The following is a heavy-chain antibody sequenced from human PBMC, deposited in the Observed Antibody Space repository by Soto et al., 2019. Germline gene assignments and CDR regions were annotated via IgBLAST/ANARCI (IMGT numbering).Heavy chain of an antibody. D-gene: IGHD3-22*01. Sequence: EVQLVESGGGLVQPGGSLRLSCAASGFTVSSNYMSWVRQAPGKGLEWVSVIYSGGTTYYADSVKGRFTISRDNSKNPLYLQMNRLSAQATAVYYCARNGDSSDYRGWFAPWGQGTLVTVSS. CDR2: IYSGGTT. CDR3: ARNGDSSDYRGWFAP. CDR1: GFTVSSNY. V-gene: IGHV3-66*01. J-gene: IGHJ5*02.